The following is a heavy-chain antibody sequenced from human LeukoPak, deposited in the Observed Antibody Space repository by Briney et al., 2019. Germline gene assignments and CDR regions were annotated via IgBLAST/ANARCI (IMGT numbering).Heavy chain of an antibody. CDR2: IFTSGTT. CDR1: GGSISSSY. Sequence: SETLSLTCTVSGGSISSSYWSWIRQPAGKGLHWIGRIFTSGTTEYNPSLKSRVTMSVDTSKNQFSLKLTSVTAADTAVYYCVAEEYGTGSYYKSAFWGKGALVTVSS. D-gene: IGHD3-10*01. V-gene: IGHV4-4*07. CDR3: VAEEYGTGSYYKSAF. J-gene: IGHJ4*02.